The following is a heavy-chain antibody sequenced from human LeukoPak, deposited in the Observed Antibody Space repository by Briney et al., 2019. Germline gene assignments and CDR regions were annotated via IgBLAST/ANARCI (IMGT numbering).Heavy chain of an antibody. CDR2: IYSGGST. CDR1: GFTVSSNY. Sequence: PGGSLRLSCAASGFTVSSNYMSWVRQAPGTGLEWVSVIYSGGSTYYADSVKGRFTISRHNSKNTLYLQMNSLRAEDTAVYYCARDHPGGNYGMDVWGQGTTVTVSS. D-gene: IGHD3-16*01. CDR3: ARDHPGGNYGMDV. V-gene: IGHV3-53*04. J-gene: IGHJ6*02.